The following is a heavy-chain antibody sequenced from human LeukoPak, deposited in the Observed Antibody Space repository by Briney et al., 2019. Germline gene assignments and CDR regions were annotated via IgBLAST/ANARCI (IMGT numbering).Heavy chain of an antibody. D-gene: IGHD6-13*01. J-gene: IGHJ5*02. CDR2: ISAYNGNT. V-gene: IGHV1-18*01. Sequence: GASVKVSCKASGGTFSSYAISWVRQAPGQGLEWMGWISAYNGNTNYAQKLQGRVTMTTDTSTSTAYMELRSLRSDDTAVYYCARDRRLAAAPYWFDPWGQGTLVTVSS. CDR1: GGTFSSYA. CDR3: ARDRRLAAAPYWFDP.